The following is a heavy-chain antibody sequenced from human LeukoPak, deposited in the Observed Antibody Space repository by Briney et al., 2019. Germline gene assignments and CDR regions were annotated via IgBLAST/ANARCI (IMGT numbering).Heavy chain of an antibody. Sequence: SETLSLTCTVSGGSISSYYWSWIRQPPGKGLEWIGYIYYSGSTNYNPSLKSRVIISVDTSKNQFSLKLSSVTAADTAVYYCARVYVDAFDIWGQGTMVTVSS. D-gene: IGHD2-8*01. CDR3: ARVYVDAFDI. CDR1: GGSISSYY. V-gene: IGHV4-59*01. J-gene: IGHJ3*02. CDR2: IYYSGST.